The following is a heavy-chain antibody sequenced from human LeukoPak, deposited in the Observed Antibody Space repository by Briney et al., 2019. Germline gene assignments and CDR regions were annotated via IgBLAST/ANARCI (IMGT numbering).Heavy chain of an antibody. J-gene: IGHJ4*02. CDR1: GGSISSSSYY. CDR2: IYYSGST. CDR3: ARLPGREWLLLRGAYYFDY. Sequence: SETLSLTCTVSGGSISSSSYYWGWIRQPPGKGLEWIGSIYYSGSTYYNPSLKSRVTISVDTSKNQFSLKLSSVTAADTAVYYCARLPGREWLLLRGAYYFDYWGQGTLVTVSS. V-gene: IGHV4-39*01. D-gene: IGHD3-22*01.